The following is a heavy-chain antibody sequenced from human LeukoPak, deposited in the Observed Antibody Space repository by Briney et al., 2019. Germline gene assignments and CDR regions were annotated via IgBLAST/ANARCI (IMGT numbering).Heavy chain of an antibody. CDR3: ARGIVPAATDNWFDP. CDR1: GGSISSGGYS. J-gene: IGHJ5*02. V-gene: IGHV4-30-2*01. Sequence: PSETLSLTCAVSGGSISSGGYSWSWIRQPPGKGLEWIGYIYHSGSTYYNPSLKSRVTISVDRSKNQFSLKLSSVTAADTAVYYCARGIVPAATDNWFDPWGQGTLVTVSS. CDR2: IYHSGST. D-gene: IGHD2-2*01.